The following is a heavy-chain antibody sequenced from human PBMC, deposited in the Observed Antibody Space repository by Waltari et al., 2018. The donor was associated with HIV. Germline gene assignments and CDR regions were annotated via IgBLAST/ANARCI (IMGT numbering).Heavy chain of an antibody. Sequence: EVLLVESGGGLGKPGGSLRLSCAPSGFTFSDAWMSWVRQAPGKGLEWVGRIKSNTDGGTTDYAAPVKGRFTISRDDSKTTLYLEMNSLKTEDTAVYYCTTVGGGTRDYWGQGTLITVSS. V-gene: IGHV3-15*01. D-gene: IGHD3-16*01. J-gene: IGHJ4*02. CDR2: IKSNTDGGTT. CDR3: TTVGGGTRDY. CDR1: GFTFSDAW.